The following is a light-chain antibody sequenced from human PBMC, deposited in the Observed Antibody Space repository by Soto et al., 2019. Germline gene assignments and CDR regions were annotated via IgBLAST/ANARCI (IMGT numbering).Light chain of an antibody. V-gene: IGLV6-57*02. CDR3: QSYDGSNVI. J-gene: IGLJ2*01. CDR1: SGSIATYN. Sequence: NFMLTQPHSVSESPGRTVTISCTGTSGSIATYNVQWFQQRPGRAPTTVIYEDRHRPSAVPDRFSGSIDSSSNSAYLTISGLKTEDEADYYCQSYDGSNVIFGGGTKLTVL. CDR2: EDR.